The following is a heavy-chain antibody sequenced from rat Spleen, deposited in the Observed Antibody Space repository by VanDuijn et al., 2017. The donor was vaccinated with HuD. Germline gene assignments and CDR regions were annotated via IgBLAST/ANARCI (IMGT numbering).Heavy chain of an antibody. CDR3: VRGATDSFAY. D-gene: IGHD3-4*01. V-gene: IGHV5-36*01. J-gene: IGHJ2*01. CDR1: GFPFDDYG. Sequence: EVKLVESGGGSVRPGRSLKLSCAASGFPFDDYGMAWVRQAPNNGLEWVASISWGGTNTYYADNVKGRFAASRDNAKNVLYLKMNNLRSEDTAIYYCVRGATDSFAYWGQGVMVTVSS. CDR2: ISWGGTNT.